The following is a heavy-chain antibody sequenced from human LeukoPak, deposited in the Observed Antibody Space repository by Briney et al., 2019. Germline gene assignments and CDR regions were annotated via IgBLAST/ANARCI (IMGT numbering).Heavy chain of an antibody. CDR2: IRQDGSEK. CDR3: AKAGCSSTSCYSWFDP. CDR1: GFIFSDFW. Sequence: GGSLRLSCAGSGFIFSDFWMTWVRQAPGKGLEWVANIRQDGSEKYYVDSVKGRFTISRDNAKNSLYLQMNSLRAEDTAVYYCAKAGCSSTSCYSWFDPWGQGALVTVSS. J-gene: IGHJ5*02. V-gene: IGHV3-7*01. D-gene: IGHD2-2*01.